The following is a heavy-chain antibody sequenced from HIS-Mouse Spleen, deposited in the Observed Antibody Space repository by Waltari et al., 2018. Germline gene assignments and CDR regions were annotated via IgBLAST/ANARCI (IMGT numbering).Heavy chain of an antibody. V-gene: IGHV3-48*01. J-gene: IGHJ6*02. CDR1: GFTFSRYR. CDR3: ARECSVERISCYYYYGMDV. Sequence: EVQLVESGGGLVQPGGSLRLSCAASGFTFSRYRMNWVRQAPGKGREWVSYISSSSSTIYYADSVKGRFTISRDNAKNSRYLQMNSLRAEDTAVYYCARECSVERISCYYYYGMDVWGQGTTVTVSS. D-gene: IGHD6-19*01. CDR2: ISSSSSTI.